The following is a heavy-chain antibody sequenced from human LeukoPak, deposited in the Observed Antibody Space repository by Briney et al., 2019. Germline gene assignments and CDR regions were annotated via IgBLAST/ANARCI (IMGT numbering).Heavy chain of an antibody. J-gene: IGHJ2*01. Sequence: PSETLSLTCTVSGGSISSYYWSWIRQPPGKGLEWIGYIYYSGSTNYNPSLKSRVTISVDTSKNQFSQKLSSVTAADTAVYYCATRTLTYWYFGLWGRGSLVTVSS. CDR2: IYYSGST. CDR1: GGSISSYY. CDR3: ATRTLTYWYFGL. D-gene: IGHD1-14*01. V-gene: IGHV4-59*01.